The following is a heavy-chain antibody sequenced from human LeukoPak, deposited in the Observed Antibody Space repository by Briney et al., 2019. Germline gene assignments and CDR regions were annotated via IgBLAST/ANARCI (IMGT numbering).Heavy chain of an antibody. V-gene: IGHV4-39*01. CDR3: ARSFGYSYGLPFDY. J-gene: IGHJ4*02. CDR2: ISYTGST. D-gene: IGHD5-18*01. Sequence: SETLSLTCTVSGGYISSSSYYWGSIRQPRGKGLEWIGSISYTGSTYYNPSLKSRVSISADTSKNQFSLKLSSVTAADTAIYYCARSFGYSYGLPFDYWGQGNLVTVSS. CDR1: GGYISSSSYY.